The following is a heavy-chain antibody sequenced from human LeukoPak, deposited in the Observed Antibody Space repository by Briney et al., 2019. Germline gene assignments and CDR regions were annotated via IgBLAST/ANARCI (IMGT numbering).Heavy chain of an antibody. CDR1: GGSISSSGYC. CDR3: ARDPLGSSLFDY. CDR2: IDYSGNT. J-gene: IGHJ4*02. Sequence: SETLSLTCTVSGGSISSSGYCWGWIRQPPGKGLEWIGSIDYSGNTNYNPSLKSRVTISVDMSKNQFSLKLSSVTAADTAVYYCARDPLGSSLFDYWGQGTLVTVSS. D-gene: IGHD6-13*01. V-gene: IGHV4-39*02.